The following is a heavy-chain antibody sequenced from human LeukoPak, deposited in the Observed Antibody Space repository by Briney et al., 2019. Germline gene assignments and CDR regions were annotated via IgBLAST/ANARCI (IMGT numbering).Heavy chain of an antibody. CDR2: INQDGGVK. CDR3: SRSLEF. CDR1: GFTFSHYW. J-gene: IGHJ4*01. V-gene: IGHV3-7*01. Sequence: PGGSLRLSCTASGFTFSHYWMDWVRQAPGKGLEWVANINQDGGVKYYVDSVKGRFTISRNNTKNSLSLGMDGLRDDDTAVYYWSRSLEFSGQGTLVTVSS.